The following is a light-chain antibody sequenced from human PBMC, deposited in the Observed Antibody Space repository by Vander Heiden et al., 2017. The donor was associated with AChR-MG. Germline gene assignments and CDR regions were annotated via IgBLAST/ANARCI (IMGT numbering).Light chain of an antibody. CDR3: QVWDVSSDHVV. V-gene: IGLV3-21*02. CDR1: YFARKS. J-gene: IGLJ2*01. CDR2: DDR. Sequence: SYVLTQPLSMSVAPGQTARLTCEGHYFARKSWHWYLQKAGQAPILVVYDDRDRPSGIPERFSGSKSGDTATLIISRVEAGDEADYFCQVWDVSSDHVVFGGGTKLTVL.